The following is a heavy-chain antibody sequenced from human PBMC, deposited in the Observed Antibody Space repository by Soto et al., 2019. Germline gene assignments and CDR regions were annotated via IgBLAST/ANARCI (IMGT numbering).Heavy chain of an antibody. CDR2: SRKKANSSTT. D-gene: IGHD5-12*01. CDR3: VRGYRGFES. CDR1: GFTFSDRY. V-gene: IGHV3-72*01. Sequence: ESGGGLVPPGGSLRLSCEVSGFTFSDRYMDWVRQAPGRGLEWVGRSRKKANSSTTEYATSVKVRFTVSRDDSKNLFFLKMNSLKTEVTAGYYCVRGYRGFESWGQGALVTVSS. J-gene: IGHJ4*02.